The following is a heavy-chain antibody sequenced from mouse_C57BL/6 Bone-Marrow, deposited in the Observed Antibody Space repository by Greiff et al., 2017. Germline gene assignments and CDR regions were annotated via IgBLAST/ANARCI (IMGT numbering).Heavy chain of an antibody. V-gene: IGHV1-62-2*01. Sequence: VQLQQSGAELVKPGASVKLSCKASGYTFTEYTIHWVKQRSGQGLEWIGWFYPGSGSIKYNEKFKDKATLTADKSSSTVYMELSRLTSEDSAVFFCARHAPPDGYYHYWYFDDWGTGTTVTVSS. CDR1: GYTFTEYT. D-gene: IGHD2-3*01. CDR3: ARHAPPDGYYHYWYFDD. CDR2: FYPGSGSI. J-gene: IGHJ1*03.